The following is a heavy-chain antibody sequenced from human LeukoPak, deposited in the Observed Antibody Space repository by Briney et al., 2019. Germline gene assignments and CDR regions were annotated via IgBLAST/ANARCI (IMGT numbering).Heavy chain of an antibody. Sequence: PGGSLRLSCSASGLTFSSYAMHWVRQAPGKGLEYVSAISSTGTYTYYADSVRGRFTISRDNSKTTLYLQMSSLRADDTAVYYCSGHSSGWYADWGQGTLVTVSS. D-gene: IGHD6-19*01. V-gene: IGHV3-64D*09. CDR2: ISSTGTYT. CDR1: GLTFSSYA. J-gene: IGHJ4*02. CDR3: SGHSSGWYAD.